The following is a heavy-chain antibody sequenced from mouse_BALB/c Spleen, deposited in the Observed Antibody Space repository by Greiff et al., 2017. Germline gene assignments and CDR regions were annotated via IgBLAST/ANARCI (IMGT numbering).Heavy chain of an antibody. CDR3: AREELRGGGYAMDY. D-gene: IGHD2-4*01. CDR2: LNPGSGGT. Sequence: QVQLQQSGAELVRPGTSVKVSCKASGYAFTNYLIEWVKQRPGQGLEWIGVLNPGSGGTNYNEKFKGKATLTADKSSSTAYMQLSSLTSDDSAVYFCAREELRGGGYAMDYWGQGTSVTVSS. CDR1: GYAFTNYL. J-gene: IGHJ4*01. V-gene: IGHV1-54*03.